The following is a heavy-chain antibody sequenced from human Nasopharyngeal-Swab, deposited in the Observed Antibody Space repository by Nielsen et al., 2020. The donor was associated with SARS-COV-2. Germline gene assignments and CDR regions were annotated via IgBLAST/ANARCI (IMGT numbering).Heavy chain of an antibody. V-gene: IGHV1-69*13. CDR1: GGTFSSYA. J-gene: IGHJ6*02. CDR3: ARVRGRSSSFQGGMDV. Sequence: SVKVSCKASGGTFSSYAISWVRQAPGQGLEWMGGIIPIFGTASYAQKFQGRVTITADESTSTAYMELSSLRSEDTAVYYCARVRGRSSSFQGGMDVWGQGTTVTVSS. CDR2: IIPIFGTA. D-gene: IGHD6-6*01.